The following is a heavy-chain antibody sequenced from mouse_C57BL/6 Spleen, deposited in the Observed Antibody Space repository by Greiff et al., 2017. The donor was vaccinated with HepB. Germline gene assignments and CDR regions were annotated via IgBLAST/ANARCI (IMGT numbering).Heavy chain of an antibody. D-gene: IGHD2-2*01. Sequence: EVKVVESGGGLVKPGGSLKLSCAASGFTFSSYAMSWVRQTPEKRLEWVATISDGGSYTYYPDNVKGRFTISRDNAKNNLYLQMSHLKSEDTAMYYCARRAYGYDGGMDYWGQGTSVTVSS. V-gene: IGHV5-4*03. CDR2: ISDGGSYT. CDR3: ARRAYGYDGGMDY. CDR1: GFTFSSYA. J-gene: IGHJ4*01.